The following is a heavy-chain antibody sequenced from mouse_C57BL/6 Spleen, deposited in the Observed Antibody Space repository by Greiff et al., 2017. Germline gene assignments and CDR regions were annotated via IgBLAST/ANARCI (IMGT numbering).Heavy chain of an antibody. V-gene: IGHV14-3*01. CDR3: AREYYGSRGDYFDY. CDR1: GFNIKNTY. Sequence: EVKLVESVAELVRPGASVKLSCTASGFNIKNTYMHWVKQRPEQGLEWIGRIDPANGNTKYAPKFQGKATITADTSSNTAYLQLSSLTSEDTAIYYCAREYYGSRGDYFDYWGQGTTLTVSS. D-gene: IGHD1-1*01. J-gene: IGHJ2*01. CDR2: IDPANGNT.